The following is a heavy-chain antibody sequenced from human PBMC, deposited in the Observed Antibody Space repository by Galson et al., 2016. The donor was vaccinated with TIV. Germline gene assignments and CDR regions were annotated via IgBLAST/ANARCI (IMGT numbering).Heavy chain of an antibody. CDR3: ARATNYYDNWFDP. J-gene: IGHJ5*02. CDR2: IVGIFRTT. Sequence: SVKVSCKASGGTFNSNAISWVRQAPGQGLEWMGGIVGIFRTTNYAQSMQGRVTITADESTDTAYVELNSLTSEDTAVYYCARATNYYDNWFDPWGQGTLVTVSS. D-gene: IGHD3-10*01. V-gene: IGHV1-69*13. CDR1: GGTFNSNA.